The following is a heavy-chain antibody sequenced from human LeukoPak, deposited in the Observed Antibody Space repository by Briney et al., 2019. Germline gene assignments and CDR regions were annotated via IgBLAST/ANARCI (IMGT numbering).Heavy chain of an antibody. D-gene: IGHD1-26*01. V-gene: IGHV1-2*06. CDR1: GYTFTGHF. Sequence: ASVTVSCKASGYTFTGHFIQWVRQAPGQGPEWMGRIDPNDGGTNYAQKFQGRVTITADESTSTAYMELSSLRSEDTAVYYCARAGGVGATIAYFDYWGQGTLVTVSS. CDR2: IDPNDGGT. J-gene: IGHJ4*02. CDR3: ARAGGVGATIAYFDY.